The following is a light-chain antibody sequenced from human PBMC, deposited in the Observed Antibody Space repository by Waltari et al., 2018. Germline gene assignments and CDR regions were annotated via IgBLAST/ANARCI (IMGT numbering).Light chain of an antibody. Sequence: EIVMTQSPATLSVSRGGSATVSCRASLSIDDSLAWYQQKPGQPPRPLIHGASTRDTGIPVRFSGSGSGTDFTLTITGLQSEDFAVYFCQQAKSFPFSFGQGTNLEI. CDR2: GAS. V-gene: IGKV3-15*01. CDR1: LSIDDS. J-gene: IGKJ2*03. CDR3: QQAKSFPFS.